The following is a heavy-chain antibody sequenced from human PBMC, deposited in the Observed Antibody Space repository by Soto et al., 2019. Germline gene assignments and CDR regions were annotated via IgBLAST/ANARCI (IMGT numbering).Heavy chain of an antibody. J-gene: IGHJ3*02. CDR1: GGTFSSYA. Sequence: SVKVCCKASGGTFSSYAISWVRQAPGQGLEWMGGIIPIFGTANYAQKFQGRVTITADESTSTAYMELSSLRSEDTAVYYCAGETTPDAFDIWGQGTMVTVSS. CDR3: AGETTPDAFDI. V-gene: IGHV1-69*13. CDR2: IIPIFGTA.